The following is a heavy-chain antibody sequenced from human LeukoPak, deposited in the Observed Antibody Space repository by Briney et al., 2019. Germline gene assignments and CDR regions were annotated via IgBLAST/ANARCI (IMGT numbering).Heavy chain of an antibody. J-gene: IGHJ4*02. Sequence: SGGSLRLSCAASGFTFTSYAMNWVRQAPGKGLEWVSHISSSSGTIYYADSVKGRFTISRDNAKNSVYLQMNSLRAEDTAVYYCARDQSMDYWGQGVLVAVSS. V-gene: IGHV3-48*04. CDR1: GFTFTSYA. CDR2: ISSSSGTI. D-gene: IGHD6-6*01. CDR3: ARDQSMDY.